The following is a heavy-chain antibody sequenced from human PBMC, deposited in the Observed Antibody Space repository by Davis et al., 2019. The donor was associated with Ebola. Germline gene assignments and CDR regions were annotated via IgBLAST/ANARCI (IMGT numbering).Heavy chain of an antibody. Sequence: PGGSLRLSCAASGFTFSSYGMHWVRQAPGKGLEWVALIWYDGSNKYYADSVKGRFTISRDNAKNSLYLQMNSLRAEDTAVYYCARGPTFATVTTFFDYWGQGTLVTVSS. D-gene: IGHD4-17*01. V-gene: IGHV3-33*01. CDR1: GFTFSSYG. CDR2: IWYDGSNK. CDR3: ARGPTFATVTTFFDY. J-gene: IGHJ4*02.